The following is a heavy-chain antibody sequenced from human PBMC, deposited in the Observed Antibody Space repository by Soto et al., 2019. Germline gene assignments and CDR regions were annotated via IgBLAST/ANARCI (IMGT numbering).Heavy chain of an antibody. CDR3: ARGGLDRFWSGTYPRTWIYGMDV. J-gene: IGHJ6*02. V-gene: IGHV1-69*06. Sequence: QAQLVQSGRVVQRPGSSVTVSCKASGGSFNDFSFSWVRQAPGQGLEWMGRIIPMLTTTHYAAGFQGRLTITAYRSTGTVNMHLSGLTSEDTAVYYCARGGLDRFWSGTYPRTWIYGMDVWGQGTTVTVSS. D-gene: IGHD3-3*01. CDR1: GGSFNDFS. CDR2: IIPMLTTT.